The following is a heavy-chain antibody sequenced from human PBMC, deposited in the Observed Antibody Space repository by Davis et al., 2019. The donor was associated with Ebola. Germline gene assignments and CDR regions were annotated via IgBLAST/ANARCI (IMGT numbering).Heavy chain of an antibody. D-gene: IGHD2-8*01. CDR2: ISGRGGTR. CDR3: ARSEGGHCKNGVCFRAYYNYGMDV. J-gene: IGHJ6*02. CDR1: GFSFGDYS. Sequence: PGGSLRLSCAASGFSFGDYSMNWVRQAPGQGLEWVSYISGRGGTRYYADSVKGRFSISRDNAKNEVFLQMNSLRDEDTAVYYCARSEGGHCKNGVCFRAYYNYGMDVWGQGTTVTVSS. V-gene: IGHV3-48*02.